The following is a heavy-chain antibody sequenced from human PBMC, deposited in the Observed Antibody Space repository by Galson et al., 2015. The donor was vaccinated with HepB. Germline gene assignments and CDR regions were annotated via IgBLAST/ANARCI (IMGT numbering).Heavy chain of an antibody. CDR1: GFTFSSYG. D-gene: IGHD6-19*01. Sequence: SLRLSCAASGFTFSSYGMHWVRQSPGKGLEYVSIIDSNGGSTDYADSVKGRFTISRDNSKNTLYLQMSSLRSEDTAVYCCVKSFGSGWYGVGYWGPGTLVTVSS. V-gene: IGHV3-64D*06. CDR2: IDSNGGST. J-gene: IGHJ4*02. CDR3: VKSFGSGWYGVGY.